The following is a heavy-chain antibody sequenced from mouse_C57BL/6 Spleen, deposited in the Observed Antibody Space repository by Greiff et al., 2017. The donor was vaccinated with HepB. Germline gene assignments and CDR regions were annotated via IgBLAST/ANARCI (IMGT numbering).Heavy chain of an antibody. CDR2: ISSGSSTI. CDR3: ARSYDYDEDYYAMDY. D-gene: IGHD2-4*01. CDR1: GFTFSDYG. J-gene: IGHJ4*01. Sequence: EVKLMESGGGLVKPGGSLKLSCAASGFTFSDYGMHWVRQAPEKGLEWVAYISSGSSTIYYADTVKGRFTISRDNAKNTLFLQMTSLRSEDTAMYYCARSYDYDEDYYAMDYWGQGTSVTVSS. V-gene: IGHV5-17*01.